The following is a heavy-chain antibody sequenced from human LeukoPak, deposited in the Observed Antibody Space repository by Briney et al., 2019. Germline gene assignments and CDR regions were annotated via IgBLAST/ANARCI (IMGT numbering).Heavy chain of an antibody. CDR3: ARALTPSRSSGYYFTEYFQH. Sequence: GGSLRLSCAATGFTFSSYAMHWVRQAPGKGLEWVAVISYDGSNKYYADSVKGRFTISRDNSKNTLYLQMNSLRAEDTAVYYCARALTPSRSSGYYFTEYFQHWGQGTLVTVSS. CDR2: ISYDGSNK. V-gene: IGHV3-30-3*01. D-gene: IGHD3-22*01. CDR1: GFTFSSYA. J-gene: IGHJ1*01.